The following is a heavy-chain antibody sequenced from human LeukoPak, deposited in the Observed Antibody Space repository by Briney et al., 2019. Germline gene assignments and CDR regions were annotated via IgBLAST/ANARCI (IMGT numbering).Heavy chain of an antibody. D-gene: IGHD5-24*01. CDR1: SGSFNGYY. Sequence: SETLSLTCGVSSGSFNGYYWSWIRQPPGKGLEWIGEINHIGSTNYNPSLKSRVTMSVDTSKNQFSLKLISVTAADTAVYYCARDRGGWLQMGPLDYWGQGTLVTVSS. CDR2: INHIGST. V-gene: IGHV4-34*01. J-gene: IGHJ4*02. CDR3: ARDRGGWLQMGPLDY.